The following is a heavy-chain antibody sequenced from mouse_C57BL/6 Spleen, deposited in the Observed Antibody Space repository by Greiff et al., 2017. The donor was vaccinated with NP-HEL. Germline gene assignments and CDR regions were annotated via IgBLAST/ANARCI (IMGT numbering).Heavy chain of an antibody. V-gene: IGHV3-6*01. Sequence: LQESGPGLVKPSQSLSLTCSVTGYSITSGYYWNWIRQFPGNKLEWMGYISYDGSNNYNPSLKNRISITRDTSKNQFFLKLNSVTTEDTATYYCASSNWEGFAYWGQGTLVTVSA. D-gene: IGHD4-1*02. CDR1: GYSITSGYY. CDR3: ASSNWEGFAY. CDR2: ISYDGSN. J-gene: IGHJ3*01.